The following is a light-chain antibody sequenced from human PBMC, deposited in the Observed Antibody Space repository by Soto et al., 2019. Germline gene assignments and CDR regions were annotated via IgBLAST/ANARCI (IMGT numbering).Light chain of an antibody. CDR2: EVS. CDR3: SSYSISTAYL. V-gene: IGLV2-14*01. Sequence: QSVLTQPASVSGSPGQSITISCTGTSSGVGGYDYVSWYQLHPGKAPKLMIFEVSNRPSGVSYRLSGSKSGNTASLTISGLQAEDEADYFCSSYSISTAYLFGTGTKVTVL. CDR1: SSGVGGYDY. J-gene: IGLJ1*01.